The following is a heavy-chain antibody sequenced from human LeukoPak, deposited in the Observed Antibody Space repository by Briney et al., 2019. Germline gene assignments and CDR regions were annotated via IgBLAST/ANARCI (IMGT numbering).Heavy chain of an antibody. J-gene: IGHJ4*02. V-gene: IGHV4-39*07. CDR1: GGSISSSSYY. D-gene: IGHD2-15*01. CDR2: IYNSGST. Sequence: PSETLSLTCIVSGGSISSSSYYWGWIRQSPGKELEWIGNIYNSGSTNYNPSLKSRVTISVDTSKNQFSLKLSSVTAADTAVYYCARGSQSLGYCSGGSCRAKIFDYWGQGTLVTVSS. CDR3: ARGSQSLGYCSGGSCRAKIFDY.